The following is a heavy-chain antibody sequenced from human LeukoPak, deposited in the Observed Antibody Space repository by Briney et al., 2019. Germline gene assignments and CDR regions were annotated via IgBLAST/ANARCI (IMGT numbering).Heavy chain of an antibody. D-gene: IGHD3-10*01. V-gene: IGHV3-48*01. Sequence: QSGGSLRLSCAASGFTFSSYSMNWVRQAPGKGLEWVSYISSSSSTIYYADSVKGRFTISRDNAKNSLYLQMNSLRAEDTAVYYCARCSGLGEDYYYYYGMDVWGQGTTVTVSS. CDR1: GFTFSSYS. J-gene: IGHJ6*02. CDR2: ISSSSSTI. CDR3: ARCSGLGEDYYYYYGMDV.